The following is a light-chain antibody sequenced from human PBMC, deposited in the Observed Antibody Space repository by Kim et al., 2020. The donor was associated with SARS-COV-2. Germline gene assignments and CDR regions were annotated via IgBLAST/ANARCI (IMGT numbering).Light chain of an antibody. CDR3: QSFDSSLSGPV. V-gene: IGLV1-40*01. J-gene: IGLJ3*02. CDR2: GNS. CDR1: VSNIVAGYD. Sequence: GVTIPSTGSVSNIVAGYDAHWYQQLPGTAPKLLIFGNSKRPSGVPDRISGSKSGTSASLAITGLQAEDEADYYCQSFDSSLSGPVFGGGTQLTVL.